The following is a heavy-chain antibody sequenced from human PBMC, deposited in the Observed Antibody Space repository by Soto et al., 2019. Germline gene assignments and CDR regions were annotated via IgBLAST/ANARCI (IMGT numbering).Heavy chain of an antibody. J-gene: IGHJ3*02. CDR1: GYSFATTW. D-gene: IGHD3-3*01. CDR2: IYPGDSEA. V-gene: IGHV5-51*01. CDR3: ATQIIGMLGSGFDI. Sequence: GESLKISCQGSGYSFATTWIGWVRQMPGKGLEHMGLIYPGDSEALYSPSFQGQVTISVDKSISTAYLHWRSLKASDTAIYYCATQIIGMLGSGFDIWGQGTLVTVSS.